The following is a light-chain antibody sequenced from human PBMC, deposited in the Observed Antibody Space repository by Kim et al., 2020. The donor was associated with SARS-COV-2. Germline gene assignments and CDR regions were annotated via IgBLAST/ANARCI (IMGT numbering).Light chain of an antibody. CDR3: QTWATGIEV. CDR2: LRSDGSH. Sequence: SVKLSCTLSSGHSTYAVAWHQQQPEKGPRFLMKLRSDGSHTKGDGIPDRFSGSSSGAERYLPISSLQSEDEADYYCQTWATGIEVFGGGTKLTVL. J-gene: IGLJ3*02. CDR1: SGHSTYA. V-gene: IGLV4-69*01.